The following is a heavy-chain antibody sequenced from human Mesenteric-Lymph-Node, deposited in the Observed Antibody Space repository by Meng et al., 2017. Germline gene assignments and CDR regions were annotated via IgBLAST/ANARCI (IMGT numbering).Heavy chain of an antibody. CDR1: GFTFSSYS. J-gene: IGHJ6*02. CDR3: ARITVTGYYYYYYGMDV. V-gene: IGHV3-21*01. CDR2: ISSSSSYI. D-gene: IGHD4-17*01. Sequence: GESLKISCAASGFTFSSYSMNWVRQAPGKGLEWVSSISSSSSYIYYADSVKGRFTISRDNAKNSLYLQMNSLRAEDTAVYYCARITVTGYYYYYYGMDVWGQGTMVTVSS.